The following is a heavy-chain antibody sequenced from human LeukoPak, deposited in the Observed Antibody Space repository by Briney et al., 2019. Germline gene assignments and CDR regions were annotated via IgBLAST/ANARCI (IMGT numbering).Heavy chain of an antibody. CDR2: IYTSGST. CDR3: ARDRVDHWFDP. CDR1: GCSISNYY. Sequence: ASETLSLTCTVSGCSISNYYWSWIRQPAGKGLEWIGRIYTSGSTNYNPALKSRVTMSVDTSKNQFSLKLSSVTAADTALYYCARDRVDHWFDPWGQGTLVTVSS. V-gene: IGHV4-4*07. D-gene: IGHD2-15*01. J-gene: IGHJ5*02.